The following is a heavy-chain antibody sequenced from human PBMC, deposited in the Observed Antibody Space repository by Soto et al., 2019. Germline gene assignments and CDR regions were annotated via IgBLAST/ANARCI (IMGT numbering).Heavy chain of an antibody. V-gene: IGHV5-51*01. D-gene: IGHD4-17*01. CDR2: IYPGDSDT. J-gene: IGHJ5*02. Sequence: GESLKISCKGSGYNFATYWIAWVRQMPGKGLEYMGIIYPGDSDTRYSPSFQGQVTFSADKSINTAYLQWSSLKASDTAMYYCARHGFYGDYASNYFDPWGQGTLVTVSS. CDR3: ARHGFYGDYASNYFDP. CDR1: GYNFATYW.